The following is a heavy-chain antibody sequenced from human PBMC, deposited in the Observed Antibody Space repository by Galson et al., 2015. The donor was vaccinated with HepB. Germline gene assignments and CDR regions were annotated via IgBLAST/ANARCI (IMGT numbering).Heavy chain of an antibody. CDR2: ISAYNGNT. CDR1: GYTFTSYG. Sequence: SVKVSCKASGYTFTSYGISWVRRAPGQGLEWMGWISAYNGNTNYAQKLQGRVTMTTDTSTSTAYMELRSLRSDDTAVYYCARDEAALEMAMFDYWGQGTLVTVSS. J-gene: IGHJ4*02. CDR3: ARDEAALEMAMFDY. V-gene: IGHV1-18*01. D-gene: IGHD5-24*01.